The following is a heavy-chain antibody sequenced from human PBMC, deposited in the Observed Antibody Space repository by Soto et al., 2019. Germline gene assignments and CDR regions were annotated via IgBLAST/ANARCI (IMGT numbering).Heavy chain of an antibody. Sequence: GGSLRLSCAASGFTFSSYAMHWVRQAPGKGLEWVAVISYDGSNKYYADSVKGRFTISRDNSKNTLYLQMNSLRAEDTAVYYCARDRVRGRLLSRAGDYWGQGTLVTVSS. D-gene: IGHD6-19*01. CDR1: GFTFSSYA. CDR3: ARDRVRGRLLSRAGDY. V-gene: IGHV3-30-3*01. CDR2: ISYDGSNK. J-gene: IGHJ4*02.